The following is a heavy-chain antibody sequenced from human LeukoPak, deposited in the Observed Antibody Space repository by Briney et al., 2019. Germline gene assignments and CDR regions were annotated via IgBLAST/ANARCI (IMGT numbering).Heavy chain of an antibody. D-gene: IGHD6-19*01. J-gene: IGHJ4*02. CDR3: ARDASSGWYRDY. Sequence: GGSLRLSCAASGFTFSTYTMYWVRHPPGKRLEWVSIIGSSGGGIHYADSVKGRFTISRDNSKNAPYLQMNSLRVEDTAVYYCARDASSGWYRDYWGQGTLVTVSS. CDR2: IGSSGGGI. V-gene: IGHV3-23*01. CDR1: GFTFSTYT.